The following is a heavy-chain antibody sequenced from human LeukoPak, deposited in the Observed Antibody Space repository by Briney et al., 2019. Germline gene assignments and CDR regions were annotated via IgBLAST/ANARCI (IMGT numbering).Heavy chain of an antibody. D-gene: IGHD3-22*01. Sequence: GGSLRLSCAASGFTFSSYWMSWVRQAPGKGLEWVANIKQDGSEKYYVDSVKGRFTISRDNAKNSLYLQMNSLRAEDTALYYCAKGLDSSGYWRFDPWGQGTLVTVSS. CDR2: IKQDGSEK. CDR3: AKGLDSSGYWRFDP. CDR1: GFTFSSYW. V-gene: IGHV3-7*03. J-gene: IGHJ5*02.